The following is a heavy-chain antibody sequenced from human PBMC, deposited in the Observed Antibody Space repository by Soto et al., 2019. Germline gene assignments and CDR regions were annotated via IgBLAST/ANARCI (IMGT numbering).Heavy chain of an antibody. CDR2: INPNSGGT. V-gene: IGHV1-2*04. CDR3: ASALRPFSGWSYFDY. Sequence: ASVKVSCKASGYTFTGYYMHWVRQAPGQGLEWMGWINPNSGGTNYAQKFQGWVTMTRDTSISTAYMELSRLRSDDTAVYYCASALRPFSGWSYFDYWGQGTLVTVSS. J-gene: IGHJ4*02. D-gene: IGHD6-19*01. CDR1: GYTFTGYY.